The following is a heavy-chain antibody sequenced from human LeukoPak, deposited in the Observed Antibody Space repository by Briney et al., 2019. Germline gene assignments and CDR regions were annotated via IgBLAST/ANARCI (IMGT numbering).Heavy chain of an antibody. J-gene: IGHJ6*02. CDR2: IRSKAYGGTT. CDR1: GFTFGDYA. Sequence: GGSLRLSCTASGFTFGDYAMSWVRQAPGKGLEGVGFIRSKAYGGTTEYAASVKGRFTISRDDSKSIAYLQMNSLKTEDTAVYYCTRTGTPYYYYGMDVWGQGTTVTVSS. CDR3: TRTGTPYYYYGMDV. D-gene: IGHD1-1*01. V-gene: IGHV3-49*04.